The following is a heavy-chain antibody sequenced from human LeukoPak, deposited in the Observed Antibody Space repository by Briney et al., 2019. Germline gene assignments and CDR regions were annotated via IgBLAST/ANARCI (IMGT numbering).Heavy chain of an antibody. D-gene: IGHD4-11*01. CDR2: IHHSGST. CDR1: SGSISTSNW. CDR3: ARHGVTYFYY. V-gene: IGHV4-4*02. J-gene: IGHJ4*02. Sequence: SETLSLTCAVSSGSISTSNWWSWVRPPPGKGLEWIAEIHHSGSTNYTPSLKSRVTISGDNSKNKFYLKLNSVTAEDTAVYYCARHGVTYFYYWGQGTLVTVSS.